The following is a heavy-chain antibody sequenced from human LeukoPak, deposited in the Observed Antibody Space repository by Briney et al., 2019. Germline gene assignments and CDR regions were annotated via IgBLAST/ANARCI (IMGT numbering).Heavy chain of an antibody. V-gene: IGHV3-33*01. Sequence: PGGSLRLSCVASGFIFSNYGMHWVRQAPGKGLEWVAFIWYDGSNKYYADSVKGRFTISRDNSKNTVYLQMNSLRVEDTAIYYCARDDYYDRSGYPGYWGQGTLVTVSS. J-gene: IGHJ4*02. CDR2: IWYDGSNK. CDR1: GFIFSNYG. D-gene: IGHD3-22*01. CDR3: ARDDYYDRSGYPGY.